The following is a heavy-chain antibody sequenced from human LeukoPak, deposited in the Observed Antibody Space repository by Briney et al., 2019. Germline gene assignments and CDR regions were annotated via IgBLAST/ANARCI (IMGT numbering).Heavy chain of an antibody. CDR1: GGTLSSYA. J-gene: IGHJ4*02. D-gene: IGHD3-10*01. V-gene: IGHV1-8*02. Sequence: GASVKVSCKASGGTLSSYAISWVRQATGQGLEWVGWMNPNSGNTGYAHKFQGRVTMTRNTSISTAYMELSSLRSEDTAVYYCARGSFGTSDYWGQGTLVTVSS. CDR3: ARGSFGTSDY. CDR2: MNPNSGNT.